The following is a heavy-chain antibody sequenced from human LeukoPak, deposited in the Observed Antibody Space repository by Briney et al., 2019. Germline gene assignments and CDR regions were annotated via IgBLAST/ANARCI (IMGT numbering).Heavy chain of an antibody. Sequence: GASVKVSCKASGGTFSSYGISWVRQAPGQGLEWMGGIIPIFGTANYAQKFQGRVTITADESTSTAYMELSSLRSDDTAVYYCARINYYDSSGYVTWGADFDYWGQGTLVTVSS. CDR1: GGTFSSYG. D-gene: IGHD3-22*01. CDR3: ARINYYDSSGYVTWGADFDY. V-gene: IGHV1-69*13. J-gene: IGHJ4*02. CDR2: IIPIFGTA.